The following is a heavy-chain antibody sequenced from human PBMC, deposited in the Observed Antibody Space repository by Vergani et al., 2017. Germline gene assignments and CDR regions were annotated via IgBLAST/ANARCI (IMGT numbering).Heavy chain of an antibody. CDR3: AAGHYYGSGSGLDYYYGMDV. CDR1: GFTFTSSA. J-gene: IGHJ6*02. Sequence: QMQLVQSGPEVKKPGTSVTVSCTASGFTFTSSAVQLVRQARGQRLEWIGWIVVGSGNTNYAQKFQERVTITRDMSTSTAYMEVSSLRSDDTAGYYCAAGHYYGSGSGLDYYYGMDVWGQGTTVTVSS. CDR2: IVVGSGNT. D-gene: IGHD3-10*01. V-gene: IGHV1-58*01.